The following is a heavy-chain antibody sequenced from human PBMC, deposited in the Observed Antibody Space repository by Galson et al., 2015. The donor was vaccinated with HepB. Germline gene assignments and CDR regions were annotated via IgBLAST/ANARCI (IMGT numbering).Heavy chain of an antibody. CDR3: ARDRDPYRLTPGDGSN. D-gene: IGHD1-26*01. J-gene: IGHJ4*02. V-gene: IGHV1-18*01. Sequence: SVKVSCKASGYTFSTYGINWVRQAPGQGLEWVGWISPYNRNKHYGQKVQGRLTMTTDTSTDTAYMELRSLRSDDTAVYYCARDRDPYRLTPGDGSNWGQGTLVTVSS. CDR1: GYTFSTYG. CDR2: ISPYNRNK.